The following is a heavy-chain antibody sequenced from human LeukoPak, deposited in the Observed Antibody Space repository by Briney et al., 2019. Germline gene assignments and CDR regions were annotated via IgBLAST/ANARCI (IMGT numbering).Heavy chain of an antibody. CDR1: GFTFSSYA. Sequence: GGSLRLSCAASGFTFSSYAMHWVRQAPGKGLEWVAVISYDGSNKYYADSVKGRFTISRDNSKNTLYLQMNSLRAEDTAVYYCASGEMVYAIYAFDYWGQGTLVTVSS. CDR2: ISYDGSNK. D-gene: IGHD2-8*01. V-gene: IGHV3-30-3*01. J-gene: IGHJ4*02. CDR3: ASGEMVYAIYAFDY.